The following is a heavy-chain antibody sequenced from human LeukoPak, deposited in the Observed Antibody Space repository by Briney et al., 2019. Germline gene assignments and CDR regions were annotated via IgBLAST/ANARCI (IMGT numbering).Heavy chain of an antibody. CDR3: ARRASITMIVVVIPGAFDI. CDR1: GFTVSSNY. D-gene: IGHD3-22*01. V-gene: IGHV3-66*01. CDR2: IYSGGST. Sequence: GGSLRLSCAASGFTVSSNYMSWVRQAPGKGLEWVSVIYSGGSTYYADSVKGRFTISRDNSKNTLYLQMNSLRAEDTAVYYCARRASITMIVVVIPGAFDIWGQGTMVTVSS. J-gene: IGHJ3*02.